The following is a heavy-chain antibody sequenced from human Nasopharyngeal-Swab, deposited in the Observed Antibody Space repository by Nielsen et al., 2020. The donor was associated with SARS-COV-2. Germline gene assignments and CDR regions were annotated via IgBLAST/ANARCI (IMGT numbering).Heavy chain of an antibody. CDR3: AAPGGYCSSTSCYRAAYYYYYGMDV. Sequence: ASVKVSCKASGYTFTSYDINWVRQATGQGLEWMGWMNPNSGNTGYAQKFQGRVTMTRNTSISTAYMELSCLRSEDTAVYYCAAPGGYCSSTSCYRAAYYYYYGMDVWGQGTTVTVSS. V-gene: IGHV1-8*01. J-gene: IGHJ6*02. CDR2: MNPNSGNT. D-gene: IGHD2-2*02. CDR1: GYTFTSYD.